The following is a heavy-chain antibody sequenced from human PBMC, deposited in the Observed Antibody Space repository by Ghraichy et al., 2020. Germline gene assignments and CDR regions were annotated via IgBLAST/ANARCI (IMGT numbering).Heavy chain of an antibody. J-gene: IGHJ6*02. CDR2: IYYSGST. CDR1: GGSISSGGYY. Sequence: SETLSLTCTVSGGSISSGGYYWSWIRQHPGKGLEWIGYIYYSGSTYYNPSLKSRVTISVDTSKNQFSLKLSSVTAADTAVYYCAREVAARPYYYYGMDVWGQGTTVTVSS. V-gene: IGHV4-31*03. CDR3: AREVAARPYYYYGMDV. D-gene: IGHD6-6*01.